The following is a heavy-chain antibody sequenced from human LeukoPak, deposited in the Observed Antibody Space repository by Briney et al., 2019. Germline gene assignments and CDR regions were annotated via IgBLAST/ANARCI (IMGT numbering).Heavy chain of an antibody. CDR2: ISYDGSNK. V-gene: IGHV3-30*04. D-gene: IGHD4-17*01. CDR3: ARTRQPTVTTTIPDY. J-gene: IGHJ4*02. Sequence: GRSLRLSCAASGFTYSSYAMHWVRQAPGKGLEWVAVISYDGSNKYYADSVKGRFTISRDNSKNTLCLQMNSLRAEDTAVYYCARTRQPTVTTTIPDYWGQGTLVTVSS. CDR1: GFTYSSYA.